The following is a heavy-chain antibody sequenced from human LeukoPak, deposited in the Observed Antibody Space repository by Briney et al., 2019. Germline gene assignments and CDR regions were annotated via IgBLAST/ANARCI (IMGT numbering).Heavy chain of an antibody. CDR2: ISWNSGSI. CDR1: GFTFDDYA. Sequence: GRSLRLSCAASGFTFDDYAMHWVRQAPGKGPEWVSGISWNSGSIGYADSVKGRFTISRDNAKNSLYLQMNSLRAEDTALYYCAKGRGSSGYPYYFDYWGQGTLVTVSS. CDR3: AKGRGSSGYPYYFDY. J-gene: IGHJ4*02. D-gene: IGHD3-22*01. V-gene: IGHV3-9*01.